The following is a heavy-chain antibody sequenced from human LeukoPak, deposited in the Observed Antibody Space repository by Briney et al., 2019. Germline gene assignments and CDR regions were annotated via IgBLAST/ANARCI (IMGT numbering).Heavy chain of an antibody. CDR3: ARLPLTGYSRGYYYGMDV. CDR1: GYTFTGYY. Sequence: SVKVSCKASGYTFTGYYMHWVRQAPGQGLEWMGGIIPIFGTANHAQKFQGRVTITADESTSTAYMELSSLRSEDTAVYYCARLPLTGYSRGYYYGMDVWGQGTTVTVSS. V-gene: IGHV1-69*13. J-gene: IGHJ6*02. CDR2: IIPIFGTA. D-gene: IGHD3-9*01.